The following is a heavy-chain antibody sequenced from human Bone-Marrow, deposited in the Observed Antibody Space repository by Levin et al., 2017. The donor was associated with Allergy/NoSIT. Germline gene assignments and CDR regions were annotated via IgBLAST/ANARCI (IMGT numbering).Heavy chain of an antibody. V-gene: IGHV3-21*04. D-gene: IGHD3-9*01. J-gene: IGHJ6*02. CDR1: GFNFSIYG. Sequence: GGSLRLSCAASGFNFSIYGMNWVRQAPGKGLEWVSSISSSSSNIYHADSLKGRFTISRDNAKNSLYLQMKSLRAEDTAVYYCARDRTNCILTNYGMDVWGQGTTVTVSS. CDR2: ISSSSSNI. CDR3: ARDRTNCILTNYGMDV.